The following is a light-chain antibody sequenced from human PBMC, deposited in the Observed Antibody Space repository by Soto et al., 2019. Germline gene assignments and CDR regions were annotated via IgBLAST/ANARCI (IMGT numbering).Light chain of an antibody. CDR1: QGISSY. CDR3: QQYGTYLWT. V-gene: IGKV1-5*01. CDR2: AAS. J-gene: IGKJ1*01. Sequence: DIQITESPSTLSASVGDRVTVTCRASQGISSYLAWYQQKPGKAPKLLIYAASTLQSGVPSRFSGSGSGTEFTLTISSLQPDDFATYYCQQYGTYLWTFGQGTKVDIK.